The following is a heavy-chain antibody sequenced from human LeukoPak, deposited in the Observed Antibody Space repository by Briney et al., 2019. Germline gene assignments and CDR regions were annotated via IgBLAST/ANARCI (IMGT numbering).Heavy chain of an antibody. CDR1: GFTFSDYY. Sequence: PGGSLRLSCAASGFTFSDYYMSWIRQAPGKGLEWVSYISSSGSTIYYADSVKGRFTISRDNAKNSLYLQMNSLRAEDTAVYYCARENWNDVDNWFDPWGQGTLVTVSS. V-gene: IGHV3-11*01. CDR2: ISSSGSTI. J-gene: IGHJ5*02. CDR3: ARENWNDVDNWFDP. D-gene: IGHD1-1*01.